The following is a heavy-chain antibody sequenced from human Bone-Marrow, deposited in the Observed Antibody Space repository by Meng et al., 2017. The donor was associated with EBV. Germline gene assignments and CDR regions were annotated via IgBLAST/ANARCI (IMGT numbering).Heavy chain of an antibody. CDR3: ASESGRGFTPDY. V-gene: IGHV1-69*01. CDR1: GGTFSSYA. J-gene: IGHJ4*02. Sequence: QVRLVQSGAEGKKPGSSGKVSGKTSGGTFSSYAVSWVRQAPGQGLEWMGGLIPKSGVPYFARKFQGRLTITADESTSTHYMDLTSLRSDDTAVYYCASESGRGFTPDYWGRGTLVTVSS. CDR2: LIPKSGVP. D-gene: IGHD3-10*01.